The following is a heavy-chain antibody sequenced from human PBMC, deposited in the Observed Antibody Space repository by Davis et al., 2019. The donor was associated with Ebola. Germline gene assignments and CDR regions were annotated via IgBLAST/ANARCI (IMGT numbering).Heavy chain of an antibody. V-gene: IGHV4-61*08. CDR2: IYSSGIT. J-gene: IGHJ4*02. D-gene: IGHD2-15*01. CDR1: GGSIGSGGYS. CDR3: AREDASSTSADY. Sequence: SETLSLTCAVSGGSIGSGGYSWSWIRQSPGKGLEWIGYIYSSGITNYNPSLKSRVTISIDTSESQLSLKLSSVTAADTAVYYCAREDASSTSADYWGQGILVTVSS.